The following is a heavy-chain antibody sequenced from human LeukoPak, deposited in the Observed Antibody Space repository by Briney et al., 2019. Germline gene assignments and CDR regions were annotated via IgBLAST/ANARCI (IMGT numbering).Heavy chain of an antibody. Sequence: SGTLSLTCAVSGGSISSRNWWSWVRQPPGKGLEWIGEIYHSGSTNYNPSLKTRVTITVDKSKNQFSLKLSSVTAADTAVYYCARASHDYGDYSHFDYWGQGTLVTVSS. CDR3: ARASHDYGDYSHFDY. CDR1: GGSISSRNW. J-gene: IGHJ4*02. CDR2: IYHSGST. V-gene: IGHV4-4*02. D-gene: IGHD4-17*01.